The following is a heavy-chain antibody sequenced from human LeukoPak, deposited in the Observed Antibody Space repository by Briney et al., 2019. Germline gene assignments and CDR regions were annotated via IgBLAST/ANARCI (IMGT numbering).Heavy chain of an antibody. CDR3: ATLSGPRGGY. J-gene: IGHJ4*02. V-gene: IGHV3-9*01. Sequence: PGRSLRLSCAASGVTFDEYAMHWVRPAPGKGLEWVSGICWNSGIIGYADSVKGRFTISRDNAKNSLYLQMNSLRAEDTALYYCATLSGPRGGYWGQGTLVTVSS. CDR2: ICWNSGII. CDR1: GVTFDEYA. D-gene: IGHD1-26*01.